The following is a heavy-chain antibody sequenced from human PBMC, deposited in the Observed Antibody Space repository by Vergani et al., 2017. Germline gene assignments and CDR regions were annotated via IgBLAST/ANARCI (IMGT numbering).Heavy chain of an antibody. Sequence: QVQLVESGGGVVQPGRSLRLSCAASGFTFSSYGMHWVRQAPGKWLEWVAVIWYDGSNKYYADSVKGRFTISRDNSKNTLDLQMNSLRAEDTAVYYCARESMVRGVIHMDVWGKGTTVTVSS. CDR1: GFTFSSYG. V-gene: IGHV3-33*01. D-gene: IGHD3-10*01. J-gene: IGHJ6*03. CDR3: ARESMVRGVIHMDV. CDR2: IWYDGSNK.